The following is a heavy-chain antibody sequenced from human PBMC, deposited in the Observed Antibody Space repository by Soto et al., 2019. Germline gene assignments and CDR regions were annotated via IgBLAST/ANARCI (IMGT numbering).Heavy chain of an antibody. D-gene: IGHD3-16*01. J-gene: IGHJ4*02. V-gene: IGHV3-33*01. CDR1: GFTFNTYV. CDR3: ARGARDFDY. CDR2: MWYDESKK. Sequence: QVQLVESGGGVVQPGGSLRLSCAAPGFTFNTYVMHWVRQAPGKGLEWVALMWYDESKKYYGDSVRGRFTISRDNSRDTLYLQMNSLRVEDTAVYYCARGARDFDYWGQGTLVTVSS.